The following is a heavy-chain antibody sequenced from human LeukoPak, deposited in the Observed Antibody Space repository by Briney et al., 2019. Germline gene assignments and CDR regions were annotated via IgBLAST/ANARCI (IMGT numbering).Heavy chain of an antibody. Sequence: SETLSLTCAVYGGSFSVYYWSWIRQPPGKGLEWIGEINHSGSTNYNPSLKSRVTVSVDTSKNQFSLKLSSVTAADTAVYYCARGRIAVAGTIWGQGTLVTVSS. CDR3: ARGRIAVAGTI. D-gene: IGHD6-19*01. J-gene: IGHJ4*02. V-gene: IGHV4-34*01. CDR2: INHSGST. CDR1: GGSFSVYY.